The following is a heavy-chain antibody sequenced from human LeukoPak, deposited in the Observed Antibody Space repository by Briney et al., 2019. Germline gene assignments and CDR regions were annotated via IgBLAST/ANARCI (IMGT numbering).Heavy chain of an antibody. V-gene: IGHV4-34*01. Sequence: SETLSLTCAVFGGSFTGYYWSWIRQSPGRGLDWIGEVNPSGSTNYNPSFKSRVTISVDTSKNQFSLKLSSVTAADTAVYYCARDRTSSYYYYYMDVWGKGTTVTVSS. CDR2: VNPSGST. D-gene: IGHD1-1*01. J-gene: IGHJ6*03. CDR1: GGSFTGYY. CDR3: ARDRTSSYYYYYMDV.